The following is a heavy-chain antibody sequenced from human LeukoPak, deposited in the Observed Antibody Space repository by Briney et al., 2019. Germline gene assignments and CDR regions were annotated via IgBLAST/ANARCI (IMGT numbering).Heavy chain of an antibody. CDR3: ARLSWDAFDI. D-gene: IGHD2/OR15-2a*01. CDR1: GFTFSSYG. Sequence: PGGSLRLSCAASGFTFSSYGMHWVRQAPGKGLEWVSSISSGSNYIYYADSVKGRFIISRDNAKNSLYLQMNSLRAEDTAVYYCARLSWDAFDIWGQGTVVTVSS. CDR2: ISSGSNYI. V-gene: IGHV3-21*01. J-gene: IGHJ3*02.